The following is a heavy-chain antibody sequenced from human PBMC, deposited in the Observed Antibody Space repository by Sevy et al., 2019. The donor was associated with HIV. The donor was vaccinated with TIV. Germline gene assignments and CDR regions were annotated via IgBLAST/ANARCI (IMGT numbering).Heavy chain of an antibody. D-gene: IGHD3-22*01. V-gene: IGHV1-24*01. CDR2: FDPEDGET. CDR1: GYTLTQLS. CDR3: ATTKDYYDSSGSPFDY. Sequence: ASVKVSCKVSGYTLTQLSMHWVRQAPGKGLEWMGSFDPEDGETLDAQKFQGRVTMTEETSTDTAYMELRSLRSEDTAVYYCATTKDYYDSSGSPFDYWGQGTLVTVSS. J-gene: IGHJ4*02.